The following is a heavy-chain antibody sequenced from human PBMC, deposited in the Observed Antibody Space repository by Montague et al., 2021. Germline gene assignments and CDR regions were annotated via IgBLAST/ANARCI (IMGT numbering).Heavy chain of an antibody. D-gene: IGHD4-17*01. V-gene: IGHV3-7*05. CDR2: IKKDGTEK. CDR3: SRAWVRSGFDS. Sequence: SLRLSCAASGFTFSSIWMIWVRQAPGKGLEWVASIKKDGTEKYYGDSVMRRFTISRDNAKTSLYLQMSVLRAEDTAVYFCSRAWVRSGFDSWGQGTLVTVSS. CDR1: GFTFSSIW. J-gene: IGHJ4*02.